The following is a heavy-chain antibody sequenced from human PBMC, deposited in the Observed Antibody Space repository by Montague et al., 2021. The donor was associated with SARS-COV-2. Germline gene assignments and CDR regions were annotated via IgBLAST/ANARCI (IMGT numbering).Heavy chain of an antibody. J-gene: IGHJ4*01. D-gene: IGHD2-15*01. CDR1: GFIFSNYY. CDR2: ISGSGSKT. CDR3: ARDQGSCWTFDL. Sequence: SLRLSCAASGFIFSNYYMTWVRQAPGKGLEWVSHISGSGSKTYYADSVKGRFTISRDTAENALYLQMNCLRVDDTAIYYCARDQGSCWTFDLWGQGTLVTVSS. V-gene: IGHV3-11*01.